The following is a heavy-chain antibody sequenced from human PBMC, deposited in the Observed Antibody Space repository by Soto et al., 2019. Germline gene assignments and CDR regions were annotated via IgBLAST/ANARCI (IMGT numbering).Heavy chain of an antibody. D-gene: IGHD5-18*01. CDR2: ISYDGSNK. CDR3: AKDVSYGYFFDQ. CDR1: GFTFSSYG. V-gene: IGHV3-30*18. J-gene: IGHJ4*02. Sequence: QVQLVESGGGVVQPGRSLRLSCAASGFTFSSYGLHWVRQAPGKGLEWVAVISYDGSNKYYADSVRGRFTISRDNSKNTLYLQMNSLRGEDTAVYYCAKDVSYGYFFDQWGQGTLVTVSS.